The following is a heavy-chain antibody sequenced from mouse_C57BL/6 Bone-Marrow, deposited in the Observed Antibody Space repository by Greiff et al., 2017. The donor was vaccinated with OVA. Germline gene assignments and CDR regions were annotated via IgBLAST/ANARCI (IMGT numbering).Heavy chain of an antibody. CDR2: IYPRSGNT. Sequence: VQLQQSGAELARPGASVKLSCKASGYTFTSSGISWVKQRTGQGLEWIGEIYPRSGNTYYNEKFKGKATLTADKSSSTAYMELRSLTSEDSAGYFCANDYYGGSHLDYWGQGTTLTVSS. J-gene: IGHJ2*01. CDR3: ANDYYGGSHLDY. V-gene: IGHV1-81*01. D-gene: IGHD1-1*01. CDR1: GYTFTSSG.